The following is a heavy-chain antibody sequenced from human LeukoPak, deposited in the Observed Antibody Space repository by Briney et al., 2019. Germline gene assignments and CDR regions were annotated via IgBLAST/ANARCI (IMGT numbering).Heavy chain of an antibody. D-gene: IGHD3-10*01. J-gene: IGHJ4*02. V-gene: IGHV3-7*01. Sequence: GGSLRLSCAASGFIFRDYWTNWVRQAPGKGLEWVANIKHDGSEKYYVDSVKGRFTISRDNAKNSLSLQMNSLRAEDTAVYYCARDSFSMVRGVIFGFWGQGILVTVSS. CDR3: ARDSFSMVRGVIFGF. CDR1: GFIFRDYW. CDR2: IKHDGSEK.